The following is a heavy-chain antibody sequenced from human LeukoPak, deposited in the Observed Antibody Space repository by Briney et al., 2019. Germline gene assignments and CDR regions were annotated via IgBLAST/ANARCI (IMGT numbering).Heavy chain of an antibody. J-gene: IGHJ5*02. CDR2: ISNVGNSQ. Sequence: GGSLRLSCAASGFPFDKYAMYWVRQAPGKGLEWVALISNVGNSQYYTDSVKGRFTISRDNSENTIYLQMNSLRAADTAVYYCARDLLPYYDSSGCWFDPWGQGTLVTVSS. D-gene: IGHD3-22*01. CDR3: ARDLLPYYDSSGCWFDP. V-gene: IGHV3-30-3*01. CDR1: GFPFDKYA.